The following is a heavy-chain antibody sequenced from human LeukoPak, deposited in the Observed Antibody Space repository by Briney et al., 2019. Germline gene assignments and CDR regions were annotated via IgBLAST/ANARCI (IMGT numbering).Heavy chain of an antibody. Sequence: PGGSLRLSCAASGFTFSSYGMHWVRQAPGKGLEWVAVISYDGSNKYYADSVKGRFTISRDNSKNTLYLQMNSLRAEDTAVYYCARARAYDYVWGSYPYYFDYWGQGTLVTVSS. J-gene: IGHJ4*02. V-gene: IGHV3-30*03. CDR2: ISYDGSNK. CDR3: ARARAYDYVWGSYPYYFDY. D-gene: IGHD3-16*02. CDR1: GFTFSSYG.